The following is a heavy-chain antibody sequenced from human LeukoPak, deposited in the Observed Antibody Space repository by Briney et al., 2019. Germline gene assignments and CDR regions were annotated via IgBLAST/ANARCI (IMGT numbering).Heavy chain of an antibody. CDR2: IIPIFGTA. D-gene: IGHD5-12*01. CDR1: GGTFSSYA. J-gene: IGHJ6*03. CDR3: ARGPSGYDYEAYYYYYMDV. Sequence: EASVKVSCKASGGTFSSYAISWVRQAPGQGLEWMGGIIPIFGTANYAQKFQGRVTITADESTSTAYMELSSLRSEDTAVYYCARGPSGYDYEAYYYYYMDVWGKGTTVTISS. V-gene: IGHV1-69*13.